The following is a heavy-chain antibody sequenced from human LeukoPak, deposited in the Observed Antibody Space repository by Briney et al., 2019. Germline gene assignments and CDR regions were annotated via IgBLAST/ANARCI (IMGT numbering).Heavy chain of an antibody. J-gene: IGHJ4*02. CDR2: ISYSGST. Sequence: SETLSLTCTVSGSSISSYYWSWIRQPPGKGLEWIGYISYSGSTKYIPSLKSRVTISVDTSKNQFSLTVRSVNAADTAIYYCARGSGRYYDLWGQGTLATVSS. CDR3: ARGSGRYYDL. D-gene: IGHD3-10*01. CDR1: GSSISSYY. V-gene: IGHV4-59*01.